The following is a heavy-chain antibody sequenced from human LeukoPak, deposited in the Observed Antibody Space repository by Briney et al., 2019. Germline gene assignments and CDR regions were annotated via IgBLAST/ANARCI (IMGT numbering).Heavy chain of an antibody. CDR2: ITGSGGST. D-gene: IGHD6-13*01. CDR3: AKYWAAGAYFDY. CDR1: GFTFSSYG. Sequence: GGSLRLSCAASGFTFSSYGMSWVRQAPGKGLECVSGITGSGGSTYYADSVKGRFTISRDNSENTLYLQMNSLRAEDTAVYYCAKYWAAGAYFDYWGQGTLVSVSS. V-gene: IGHV3-23*01. J-gene: IGHJ4*02.